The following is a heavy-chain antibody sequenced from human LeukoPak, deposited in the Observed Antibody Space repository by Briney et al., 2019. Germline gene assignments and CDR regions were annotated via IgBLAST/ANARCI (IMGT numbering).Heavy chain of an antibody. CDR2: IYPGDSDT. CDR3: ASSTATVTTRWGYNLDAFDI. Sequence: HGESLKISCKGSGYSFTSYWIGWVRQMPGKGLEWMGIIYPGDSDTRYSPSFQGQVTISADKSISTAYLQWSSLKASDTAMYYCASSTATVTTRWGYNLDAFDIWGQGTMVTVSS. J-gene: IGHJ3*02. CDR1: GYSFTSYW. D-gene: IGHD4-17*01. V-gene: IGHV5-51*01.